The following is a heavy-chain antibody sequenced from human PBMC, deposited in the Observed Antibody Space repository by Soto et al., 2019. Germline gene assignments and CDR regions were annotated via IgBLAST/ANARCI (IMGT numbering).Heavy chain of an antibody. CDR3: ARDNXDNWNDFDWFXP. J-gene: IGHJ5*02. CDR1: GYTFTSYA. D-gene: IGHD1-1*01. CDR2: INAGNGNT. V-gene: IGHV1-3*01. Sequence: ASVKVSCKASGYTFTSYAMHWVRQAPGQRLEWMGWINAGNGNTKYSQKFQGRVTITRDTSASTAYMELSSLRSEDTAVYYCARDNXDNWNDFDWFXPWGQGTLVXVSS.